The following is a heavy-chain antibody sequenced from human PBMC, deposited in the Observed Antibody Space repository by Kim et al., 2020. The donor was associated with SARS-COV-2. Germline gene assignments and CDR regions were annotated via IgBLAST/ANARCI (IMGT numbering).Heavy chain of an antibody. CDR1: GGSISSYY. J-gene: IGHJ4*01. CDR2: IYYSGST. D-gene: IGHD2-21*02. CDR3: ARDREAYCGGDCYSGGFD. Sequence: SDTLSLTCTVSGGSISSYYWSWIRQPPGKGLEWIGYIYYSGSTNYNPSLKSRVTISVDTSKNQFSLKLSSVTAADTAVYYCARDREAYCGGDCYSGGFD. V-gene: IGHV4-59*13.